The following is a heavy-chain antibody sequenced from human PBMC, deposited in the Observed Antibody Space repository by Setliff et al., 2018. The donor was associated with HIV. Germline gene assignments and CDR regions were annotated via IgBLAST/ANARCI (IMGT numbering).Heavy chain of an antibody. CDR3: ARVFYYSAGSYSLDY. CDR1: GDTFSNYA. CDR2: IIPIFGTA. V-gene: IGHV1-69*06. D-gene: IGHD3-10*01. Sequence: SVKVSCKASGDTFSNYAISWVRQAPGQGLEWMGGIIPIFGTANYAQKFEGRVTITADKSASTAYMEVNSLRFEDTAVYYCARVFYYSAGSYSLDYWGQETLVTVSS. J-gene: IGHJ4*01.